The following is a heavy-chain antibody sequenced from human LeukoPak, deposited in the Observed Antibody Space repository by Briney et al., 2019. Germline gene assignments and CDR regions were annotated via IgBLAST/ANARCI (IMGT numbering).Heavy chain of an antibody. Sequence: SETLSLTCTVSGGSISSYYWSWIRQPPGKGLEWIGYIYYSGSTNYNPSLKSRVTISVDTSKNQFSLKLSPVTAADTAVYYYARGYVDTGPNAFDIWGQGTMVTVSS. V-gene: IGHV4-59*01. CDR2: IYYSGST. J-gene: IGHJ3*02. CDR3: ARGYVDTGPNAFDI. CDR1: GGSISSYY. D-gene: IGHD5-18*01.